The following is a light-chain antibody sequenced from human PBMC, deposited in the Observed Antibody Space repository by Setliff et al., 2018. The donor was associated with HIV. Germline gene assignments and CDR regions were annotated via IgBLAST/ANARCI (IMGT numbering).Light chain of an antibody. J-gene: IGLJ1*01. Sequence: QSALTQPPSVSGSPGQSVTISCTGTSSDVGSSNRVSWYQQPPGTVPRLMIYEVTRRPSGVSNRFSGSKSGNTASLTISGLQAEDEAEYYCCSYASGSTFVFGTGTKVTVL. CDR3: CSYASGSTFV. V-gene: IGLV2-18*02. CDR1: SSDVGSSNR. CDR2: EVT.